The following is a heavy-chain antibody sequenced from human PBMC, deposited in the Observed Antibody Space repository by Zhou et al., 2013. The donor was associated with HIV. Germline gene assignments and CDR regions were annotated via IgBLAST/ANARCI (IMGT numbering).Heavy chain of an antibody. CDR3: ASLRRTTGTTLYYYYMDV. CDR2: IIPILGIA. V-gene: IGHV1-69*04. D-gene: IGHD1-1*01. CDR1: GGTFSSYA. J-gene: IGHJ6*03. Sequence: QVQLVQSGAEVKKPGSSVKVSCKASGGTFSSYAISWVRQAPGQGLEWMGRIIPILGIANYAQKFQGRVTITADKSTSTAYMELSSLRSEDTAVYYCASLRRTTGTTLYYYYMDVWGKGTTVTVSS.